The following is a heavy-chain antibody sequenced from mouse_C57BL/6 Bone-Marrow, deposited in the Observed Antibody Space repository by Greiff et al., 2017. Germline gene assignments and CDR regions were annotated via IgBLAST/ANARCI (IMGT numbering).Heavy chain of an antibody. CDR3: ARGIYYDYDGPYWYFDV. CDR1: GYTFTDYY. J-gene: IGHJ1*03. Sequence: EVMLVESGPVLVKPGASVKMSCKASGYTFTDYYMNWVKQSHGKSLEWIGVINPYNGGTSYNQKFKGKATLTVDKSSSTAYMELNSLTSEDSAVYYCARGIYYDYDGPYWYFDVWGTGTTVTVSS. D-gene: IGHD2-4*01. CDR2: INPYNGGT. V-gene: IGHV1-19*01.